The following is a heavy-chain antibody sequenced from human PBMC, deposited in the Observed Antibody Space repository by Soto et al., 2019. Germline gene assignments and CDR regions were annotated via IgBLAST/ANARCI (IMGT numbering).Heavy chain of an antibody. D-gene: IGHD3-10*01. J-gene: IGHJ6*02. CDR1: GFSLSTSGVG. CDR3: AHRGLWSILRGGMDV. Sequence: QITLKESGPTLVKPTQTLTLTCTFSGFSLSTSGVGVGWIRQPPGKALEWLALIYWDDDDRYSPSLKSRLNITKDTPKNQVVLTMTNMDPVDTATYYCAHRGLWSILRGGMDVWGQGTTVTVSS. CDR2: IYWDDDD. V-gene: IGHV2-5*02.